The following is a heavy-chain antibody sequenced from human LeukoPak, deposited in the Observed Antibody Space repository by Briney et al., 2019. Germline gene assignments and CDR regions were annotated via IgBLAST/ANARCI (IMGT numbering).Heavy chain of an antibody. V-gene: IGHV3-23*01. CDR2: ISGGGGST. CDR3: AELGITMIGGV. CDR1: GFTFSNYG. D-gene: IGHD3-10*02. Sequence: GSLRLSCTASGFTFSNYGMNWVRQAPGKGLEWVSVISGGGGSTYYADSVMGRFTISRDNSKDTLYLQMNSLRAEDTAVYYCAELGITMIGGVWGKGTTVTISS. J-gene: IGHJ6*04.